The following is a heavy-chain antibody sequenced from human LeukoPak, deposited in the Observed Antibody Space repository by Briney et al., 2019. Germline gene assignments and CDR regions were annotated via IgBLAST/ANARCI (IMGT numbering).Heavy chain of an antibody. Sequence: PSETLSLTCTSSGGSVSDYYWSWIRQSPGKGLEWIGYIYHTGSTSYSPSLKSRVTISADTSQNQFSLKLSSVTAADTAVYYCASRKLGNDYWGQGTLVTVSS. J-gene: IGHJ4*02. D-gene: IGHD7-27*01. V-gene: IGHV4-59*02. CDR3: ASRKLGNDY. CDR1: GGSVSDYY. CDR2: IYHTGST.